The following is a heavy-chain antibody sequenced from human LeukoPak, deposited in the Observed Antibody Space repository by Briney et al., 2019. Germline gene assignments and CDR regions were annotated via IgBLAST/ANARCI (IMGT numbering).Heavy chain of an antibody. V-gene: IGHV3-21*04. D-gene: IGHD5-18*01. Sequence: GGSLRLSCAASGFTFSSYSMNWVRQAPGKGLEWVSSISSSSSYIYYADSVKGRFTISRDNSKNTLYLQMNSLRAEDTAVYYCAKSKGYSYGHNWFDPWGQGTLVTVSS. CDR3: AKSKGYSYGHNWFDP. CDR2: ISSSSSYI. CDR1: GFTFSSYS. J-gene: IGHJ5*02.